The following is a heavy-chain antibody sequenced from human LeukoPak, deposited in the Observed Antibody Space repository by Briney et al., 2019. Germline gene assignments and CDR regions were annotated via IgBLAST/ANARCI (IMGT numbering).Heavy chain of an antibody. CDR2: IYSGGST. Sequence: GGSLRLSRAASGFTVSSNYMSWVRQAPGKGLEWVSVIYSGGSTYYADSVKGRFTISRDNSKNTLYLQMNSLRAEDTAVYYCARTLEYFYGSGRNSNCFDPWGQGTLVTVSS. CDR3: ARTLEYFYGSGRNSNCFDP. V-gene: IGHV3-53*01. J-gene: IGHJ5*02. D-gene: IGHD3-10*01. CDR1: GFTVSSNY.